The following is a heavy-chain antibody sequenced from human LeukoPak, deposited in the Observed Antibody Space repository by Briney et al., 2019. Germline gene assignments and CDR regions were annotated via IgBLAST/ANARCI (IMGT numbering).Heavy chain of an antibody. CDR3: ARDLPDYDILTGHSNFDY. D-gene: IGHD3-9*01. J-gene: IGHJ4*02. Sequence: ASVKVSCKASGYTFTSYGISWVRQAPGQGREWMGWISAYNGNTNYAQKLQGRVTMTTDTSTSTAYMELRSLRSDDTAVYYCARDLPDYDILTGHSNFDYWGQGTLVTVSS. V-gene: IGHV1-18*01. CDR1: GYTFTSYG. CDR2: ISAYNGNT.